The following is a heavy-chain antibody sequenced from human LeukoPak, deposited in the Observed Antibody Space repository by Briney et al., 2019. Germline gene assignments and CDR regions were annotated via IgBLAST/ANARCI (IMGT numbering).Heavy chain of an antibody. J-gene: IGHJ4*02. V-gene: IGHV3-23*01. CDR3: ARDLSERYSTDY. Sequence: GGSLRLSCAASGFTFSSYAMSWVRQAPGKGLEWVSAISGSGGSTYYADSVKGRFTISRDNSHNTLDLQMNSLRAEDTAVYYCARDLSERYSTDYWGQGTLVTVSS. CDR1: GFTFSSYA. D-gene: IGHD1-26*01. CDR2: ISGSGGST.